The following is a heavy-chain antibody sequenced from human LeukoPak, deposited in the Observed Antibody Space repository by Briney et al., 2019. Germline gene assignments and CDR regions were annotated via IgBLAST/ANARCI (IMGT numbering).Heavy chain of an antibody. CDR1: GYSFTSYW. CDR3: ARGRAVAGPAPDFDY. Sequence: GESLKISCKGSGYSFTSYWIGWVRQMPGKGLEWMGIIYPGDSDTRYSPSFQGQVTISADKSISTAYLQWSSLKASDTAMYYSARGRAVAGPAPDFDYWGQGTLVTVSS. CDR2: IYPGDSDT. D-gene: IGHD6-19*01. V-gene: IGHV5-51*01. J-gene: IGHJ4*02.